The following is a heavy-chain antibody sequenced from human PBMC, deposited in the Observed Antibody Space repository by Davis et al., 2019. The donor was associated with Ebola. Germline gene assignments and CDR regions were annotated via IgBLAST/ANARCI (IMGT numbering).Heavy chain of an antibody. V-gene: IGHV3-30*03. J-gene: IGHJ5*02. CDR2: ISYDGSNK. CDR1: GFTFSSYG. D-gene: IGHD3-16*01. Sequence: GGSLRLSCAASGFTFSSYGMHWVRQAPGKGLEWVAVISYDGSNKYYADSVKGRFTISRDNSKNTLYLQMNSLRAEDTAVYYCARVSWGVGSGTNWFDPWGQGTLVTVSS. CDR3: ARVSWGVGSGTNWFDP.